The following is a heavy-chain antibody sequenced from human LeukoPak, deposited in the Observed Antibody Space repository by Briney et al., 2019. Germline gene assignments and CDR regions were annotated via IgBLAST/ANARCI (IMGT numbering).Heavy chain of an antibody. CDR1: GFTFSSYA. CDR3: AKDPTHVDTAMGDY. D-gene: IGHD5-18*01. V-gene: IGHV3-23*01. J-gene: IGHJ4*02. Sequence: GGSLRLSCAASGFTFSSYAMSWVRQDPGKGPGWVSAISGSGGSTYYADSVKGRFTISRDNSKNTLYLQMNSLRAEDTAVYYCAKDPTHVDTAMGDYWGQGTLVTVSS. CDR2: ISGSGGST.